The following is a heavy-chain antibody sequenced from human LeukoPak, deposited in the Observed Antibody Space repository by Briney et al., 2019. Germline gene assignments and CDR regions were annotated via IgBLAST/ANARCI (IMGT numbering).Heavy chain of an antibody. CDR2: ISYDGSNE. CDR3: ARRYDRDAFDI. Sequence: PGGSLRLSCAASGFTFSTYAMHWVRQTPGKGLEWVAVISYDGSNEYYADSVKGRFTISRDNSKNTLYVQMNGLRAEDSAMYYCARRYDRDAFDIWGQGTMVTVSS. J-gene: IGHJ3*02. V-gene: IGHV3-30*04. CDR1: GFTFSTYA. D-gene: IGHD3-22*01.